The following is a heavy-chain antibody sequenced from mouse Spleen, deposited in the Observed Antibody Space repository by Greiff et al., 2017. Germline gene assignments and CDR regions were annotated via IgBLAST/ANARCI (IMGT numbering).Heavy chain of an antibody. Sequence: VQLKQSGPELVKPGDSVKISCKASGYSFTGYFMNWVMQSHGKSLEWIGRINPYNGDTFYNQKFKGKATLTVDKSSSTAHMELRSLTSEDSAVYYCARDSNAWFAYWGQGTLVTVSA. CDR2: INPYNGDT. D-gene: IGHD2-5*01. CDR1: GYSFTGYF. J-gene: IGHJ3*01. V-gene: IGHV1-20*01. CDR3: ARDSNAWFAY.